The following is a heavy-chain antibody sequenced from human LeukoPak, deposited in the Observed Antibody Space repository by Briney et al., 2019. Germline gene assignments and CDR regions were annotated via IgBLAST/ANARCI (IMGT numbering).Heavy chain of an antibody. Sequence: GVSLRLSCVASGFTFSSNAMSWVRQAPRKGLEWVSGIGANGGGTYYSDSVKGRFTISRDNSKNTLYLQMKSLRADDTAVYYCVAIGPLDYWGQGTLVTVSS. J-gene: IGHJ4*02. CDR1: GFTFSSNA. CDR2: IGANGGGT. D-gene: IGHD5-24*01. V-gene: IGHV3-23*01. CDR3: VAIGPLDY.